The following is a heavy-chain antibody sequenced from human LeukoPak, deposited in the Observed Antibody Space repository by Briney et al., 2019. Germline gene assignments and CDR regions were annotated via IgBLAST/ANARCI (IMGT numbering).Heavy chain of an antibody. J-gene: IGHJ4*02. D-gene: IGHD3-3*01. CDR2: INPSGGST. CDR1: GYTFTSYY. Sequence: ASVKVSCKASGYTFTSYYMHWVRQAPGQGLEWMGIINPSGGSTSYAQKFQGRVTMTRDTSTSTVYMELSSLRSEDMALYYCAKGRKSDFWSGYSPGYFDYWGQGTLVTVSS. CDR3: AKGRKSDFWSGYSPGYFDY. V-gene: IGHV1-46*01.